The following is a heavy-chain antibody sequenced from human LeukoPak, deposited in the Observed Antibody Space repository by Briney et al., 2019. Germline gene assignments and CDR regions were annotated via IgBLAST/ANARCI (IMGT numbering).Heavy chain of an antibody. CDR1: GFTVSSNY. J-gene: IGHJ6*02. Sequence: PEGSLRLSCAASGFTVSSNYMSWVRQAPGKGLEWVSVIYSGGSTYYANSVKGRFTISRDNSKNTLYLQMNSLRVEDTAVYYCARVSENCYYYGMDVWGQGTTVTVSS. V-gene: IGHV3-66*02. CDR3: ARVSENCYYYGMDV. CDR2: IYSGGST.